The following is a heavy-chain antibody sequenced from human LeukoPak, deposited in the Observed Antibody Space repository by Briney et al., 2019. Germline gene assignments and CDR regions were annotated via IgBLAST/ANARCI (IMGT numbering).Heavy chain of an antibody. CDR2: IHYSGST. D-gene: IGHD6-19*01. Sequence: SETLSLTCTVSGGSMSSYNWGWIRQPPGKGPEWIGYIHYSGSTNYNPSLKSRVTMSVDTSKNHFSLKLSSVTAADTAVYYCVRRYSSAWYFDYWGQGTLVTVSS. CDR3: VRRYSSAWYFDY. V-gene: IGHV4-59*01. CDR1: GGSMSSYN. J-gene: IGHJ4*02.